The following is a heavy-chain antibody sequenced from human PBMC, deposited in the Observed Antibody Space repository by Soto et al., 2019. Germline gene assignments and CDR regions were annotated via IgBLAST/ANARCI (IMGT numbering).Heavy chain of an antibody. CDR3: AKAGAARYSSRSSCHPAGAY. D-gene: IGHD2-15*01. J-gene: IGHJ4*02. CDR2: ISYDGSHK. V-gene: IGHV3-30*18. CDR1: GFTFSNYG. Sequence: QVQLVESGGGVVQPGRSLRLSCAGSGFTFSNYGLHWVRQAPGKGLEWVAVISYDGSHKYYADSVKGRVTISRDNSSNMLYLKMDSLRAEDTAVYYCAKAGAARYSSRSSCHPAGAYWGQGTLVTVSS.